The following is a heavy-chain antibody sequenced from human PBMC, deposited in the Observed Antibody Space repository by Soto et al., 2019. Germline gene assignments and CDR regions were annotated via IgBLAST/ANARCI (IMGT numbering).Heavy chain of an antibody. CDR3: ARDPGSGSYTDY. CDR2: IWYDGSNK. Sequence: QVQLVESGGGVVQPGRSLRLSCAASGFTFSSYGMHWVRQAPGKGLEWVAVIWYDGSNKYYADSVKGRFIISRDNSKNALYLQTNSLRAEDTAVYYCARDPGSGSYTDYWGQGTLVTVSS. J-gene: IGHJ4*02. D-gene: IGHD3-10*01. V-gene: IGHV3-33*01. CDR1: GFTFSSYG.